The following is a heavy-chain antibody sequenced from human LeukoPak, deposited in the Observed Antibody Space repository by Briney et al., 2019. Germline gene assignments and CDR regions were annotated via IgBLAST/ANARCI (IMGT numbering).Heavy chain of an antibody. D-gene: IGHD1-26*01. CDR2: ISYDGSNK. CDR1: GFTFSSYA. V-gene: IGHV3-30-3*01. J-gene: IGHJ4*02. CDR3: ARDGTARELGNCFDY. Sequence: GGSLRLSCAAPGFTFSSYAMHWVRQAPGKGLEWVAVISYDGSNKYYADSVKGRFTISRDNSKNTLYLQMNSLRAEDTAVYYCARDGTARELGNCFDYWGQGTLVTVSS.